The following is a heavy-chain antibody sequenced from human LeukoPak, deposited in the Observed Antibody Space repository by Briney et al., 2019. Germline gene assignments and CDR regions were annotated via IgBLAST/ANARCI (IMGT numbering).Heavy chain of an antibody. D-gene: IGHD6-13*01. V-gene: IGHV4-59*01. CDR1: GGSISSYY. Sequence: SETLSLTCTVSGGSISSYYWSWIRQPPGKGLEWIGYIYYSGSTNYNPSLKSRVTISVDTSKNQFSLKLSSVTAADTAVYYCARDSSSWYNWFDPWGQGTLVTVSS. CDR3: ARDSSSWYNWFDP. CDR2: IYYSGST. J-gene: IGHJ5*02.